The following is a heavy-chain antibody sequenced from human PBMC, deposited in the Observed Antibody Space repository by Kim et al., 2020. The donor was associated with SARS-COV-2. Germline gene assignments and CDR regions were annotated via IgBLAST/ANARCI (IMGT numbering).Heavy chain of an antibody. D-gene: IGHD6-13*01. Sequence: GESLKISCKGSGYSFTSYWIGWVRQMPGKGLEWTGIIYPGDSDTRYSPSFQGQVTISADKSISTAYLQWSSLKASATAMYYCARRESSSWYGDYFDYWGQVTLVTVSS. CDR2: IYPGDSDT. V-gene: IGHV5-51*01. CDR3: ARRESSSWYGDYFDY. CDR1: GYSFTSYW. J-gene: IGHJ4*02.